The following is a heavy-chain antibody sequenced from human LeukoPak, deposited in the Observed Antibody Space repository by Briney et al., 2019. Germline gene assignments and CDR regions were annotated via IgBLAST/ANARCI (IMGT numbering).Heavy chain of an antibody. Sequence: PGGSLRLSCAASGFTFKRAWMSWVRQAPGKGLEWVGRIKSKTDGGTIDYAAPVKGRFTISRDDSKNTLFLQMNSLKIEDTAVYYCTTVTLRPVGLWGQGTLVTVSS. D-gene: IGHD3-10*01. V-gene: IGHV3-15*05. CDR1: GFTFKRAW. J-gene: IGHJ4*02. CDR3: TTVTLRPVGL. CDR2: IKSKTDGGTI.